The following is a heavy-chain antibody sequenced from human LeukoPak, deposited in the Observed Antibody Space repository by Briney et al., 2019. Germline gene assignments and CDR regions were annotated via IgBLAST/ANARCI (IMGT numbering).Heavy chain of an antibody. D-gene: IGHD3-22*01. V-gene: IGHV4-4*07. CDR2: IYTSGST. CDR3: ARDSGEFSTGYYYDSSGLDY. CDR1: GGSTSSYY. J-gene: IGHJ4*02. Sequence: PSETLSLTCTVSGGSTSSYYWSWIRQPAGKGLEWIGRIYTSGSTNYNPSLKSRVTMSVDTSKNQFSPKLSSVTAADTAVYYCARDSGEFSTGYYYDSSGLDYWGQGTLVTVSS.